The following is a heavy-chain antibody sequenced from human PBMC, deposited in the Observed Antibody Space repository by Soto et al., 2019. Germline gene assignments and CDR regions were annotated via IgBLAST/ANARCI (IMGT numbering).Heavy chain of an antibody. CDR3: AREEGPYGYDY. CDR1: GFTFSSYE. CDR2: ISSSGSTI. Sequence: GSLRLSCAASGFTFSSYEMNWVRQAPGKGLEWVSYISSSGSTIYYADSVKGRFTISRDNAKNSLYLQMNSLRAEDTAVYYCAREEGPYGYDYWGQGTLVTVSS. D-gene: IGHD5-18*01. V-gene: IGHV3-48*03. J-gene: IGHJ4*02.